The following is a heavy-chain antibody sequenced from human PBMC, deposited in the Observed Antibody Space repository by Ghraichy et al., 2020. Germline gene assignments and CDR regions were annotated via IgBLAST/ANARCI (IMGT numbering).Heavy chain of an antibody. Sequence: ASVKVSCKASGYTFTSYAMHWVRQAPGQRLEWMGWINAGNGNTKYSQKFQGRVTITRDTSASTAYMELSSLRSEDTAVYYCARVSSPDKRAITMVQGGQGNADYWGQGTLVTVSS. CDR3: ARVSSPDKRAITMVQGGQGNADY. CDR2: INAGNGNT. D-gene: IGHD3-10*01. CDR1: GYTFTSYA. J-gene: IGHJ4*02. V-gene: IGHV1-3*01.